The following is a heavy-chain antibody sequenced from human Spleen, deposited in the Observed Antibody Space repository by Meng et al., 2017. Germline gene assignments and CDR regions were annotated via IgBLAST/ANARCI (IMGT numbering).Heavy chain of an antibody. D-gene: IGHD4-17*01. CDR2: INPNSGAT. V-gene: IGHV1-2*02. CDR3: ARHSGDGGLGY. Sequence: QVPLVPSGADVKKPGASVKVSCKASGYTFTDHYMHWVRQAPGQGLEWMAWINPNSGATKYAKKFQGRVTVSRDTSISTAYMELRSLRSDDTAVYYCARHSGDGGLGYWGQGTLVTVSS. J-gene: IGHJ4*02. CDR1: GYTFTDHY.